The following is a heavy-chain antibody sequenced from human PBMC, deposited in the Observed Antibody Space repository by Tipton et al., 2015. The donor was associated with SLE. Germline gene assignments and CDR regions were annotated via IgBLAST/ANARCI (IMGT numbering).Heavy chain of an antibody. J-gene: IGHJ6*03. D-gene: IGHD6-13*01. Sequence: LRLSCTVSGGSISSHYWSWIRPPPGKGLEWIGYIYYSGSTNYNPSRKSRVTISVDTSKNKFSLKLSSVTAADTAVYYRARRGQQLTTSYYYYYYMDVWGKGTTVTVSS. V-gene: IGHV4-59*11. CDR1: GGSISSHY. CDR3: ARRGQQLTTSYYYYYYMDV. CDR2: IYYSGST.